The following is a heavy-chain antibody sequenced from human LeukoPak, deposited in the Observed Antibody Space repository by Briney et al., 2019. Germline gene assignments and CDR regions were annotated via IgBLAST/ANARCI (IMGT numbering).Heavy chain of an antibody. D-gene: IGHD5-18*01. J-gene: IGHJ4*02. V-gene: IGHV3-53*01. CDR2: IYSGGST. CDR1: GFTVSSNY. CDR3: ARLTRGYSYGYKGYFDY. Sequence: GGSLRLSCAASGFTVSSNYMSWVRQAPGKGLEWVSVIYSGGSTYYADSVKGRFTISRDNSKNTLYLQMNSLRAEVTAVYYCARLTRGYSYGYKGYFDYWGQGTLVTVSS.